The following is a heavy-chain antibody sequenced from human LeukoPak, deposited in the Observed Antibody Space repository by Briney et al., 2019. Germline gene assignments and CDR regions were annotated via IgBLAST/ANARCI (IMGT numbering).Heavy chain of an antibody. CDR1: GYSISSGYY. J-gene: IGHJ5*02. Sequence: PSETLSLTXTVSGYSISSGYYWGWIRQPPGKGLEWIGSIYHSGSTYYNPSLKSRVTISVDTSKNQFSLKLSSVTAADTAVYYCARGVSGNWFDPWGQGILVTVSS. V-gene: IGHV4-38-2*02. CDR3: ARGVSGNWFDP. D-gene: IGHD3-10*01. CDR2: IYHSGST.